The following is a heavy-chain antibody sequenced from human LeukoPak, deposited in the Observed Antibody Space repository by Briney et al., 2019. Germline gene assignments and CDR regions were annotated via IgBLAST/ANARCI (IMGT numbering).Heavy chain of an antibody. V-gene: IGHV3-7*01. D-gene: IGHD5-24*01. J-gene: IGHJ4*02. CDR2: INQDGSAK. CDR3: ARDNGYNAFDY. Sequence: TGGSLRLSCADSGFLFSNSWMAWVRQAPGRGLEWLANINQDGSAKTCVDSVKGRFTISRDNAKNSLYLQMNSLRAEDTAMYYCARDNGYNAFDYWGQGTLVTVSS. CDR1: GFLFSNSW.